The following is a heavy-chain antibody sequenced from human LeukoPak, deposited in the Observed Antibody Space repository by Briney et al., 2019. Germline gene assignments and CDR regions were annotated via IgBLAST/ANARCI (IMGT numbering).Heavy chain of an antibody. CDR3: AREGMDITGTTRFVDY. J-gene: IGHJ4*02. Sequence: PSETLSLTCAVYGGSFSGYYWSWIRQPPGKGLEWIGEINHSGSTNYNPSLKSRVTISVDTSKNQFSLKLSSVTAADTAVYYCAREGMDITGTTRFVDYWGQGTLVTVSS. V-gene: IGHV4-34*01. D-gene: IGHD1-20*01. CDR1: GGSFSGYY. CDR2: INHSGST.